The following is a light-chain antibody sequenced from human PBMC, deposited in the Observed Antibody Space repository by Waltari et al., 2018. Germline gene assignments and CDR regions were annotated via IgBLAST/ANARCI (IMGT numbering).Light chain of an antibody. Sequence: DIQMTQSPSSVSASVGDTVTITCRASQDISNQLTWYQQKPGKAPKFLIYDASTLESGVPSRFSGSGSGTDFTHTVRSLQPEDFATYYCQETNTFPITFGQGTKVDIK. CDR1: QDISNQ. CDR3: QETNTFPIT. CDR2: DAS. J-gene: IGKJ1*01. V-gene: IGKV1D-12*01.